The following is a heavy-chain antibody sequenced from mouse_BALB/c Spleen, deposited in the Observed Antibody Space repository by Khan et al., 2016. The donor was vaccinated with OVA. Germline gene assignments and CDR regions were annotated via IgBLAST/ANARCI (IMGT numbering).Heavy chain of an antibody. V-gene: IGHV1-77*01. CDR3: TREWAAWFPY. CDR2: IYPGSDNT. J-gene: IGHJ3*01. CDR1: GYIFTDYN. Sequence: VQLQESGAELARPGASVKLSCKASGYIFTDYNINWMRQRTGQGLEWIGEIYPGSDNTYYNERFKGKATLTVDKSSSTAYMHLSSLTSEDSAVYFCTREWAAWFPYWGQGTLVTVS.